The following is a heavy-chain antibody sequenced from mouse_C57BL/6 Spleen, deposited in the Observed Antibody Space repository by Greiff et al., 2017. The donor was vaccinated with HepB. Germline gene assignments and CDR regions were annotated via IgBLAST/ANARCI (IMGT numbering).Heavy chain of an antibody. V-gene: IGHV1-80*01. CDR3: ARDYYGSSYDAMDY. Sequence: VKLQESGAELVKPGASVKISCKASGYAFSSYWMNWVKQRPGMGLEWIGQIYPGDGDTNYNGKFKGKATLTADKSSSTAYMQLSSLTSEDSAVYYWARDYYGSSYDAMDYWGQGTSVTVSS. J-gene: IGHJ4*01. CDR2: IYPGDGDT. D-gene: IGHD1-1*01. CDR1: GYAFSSYW.